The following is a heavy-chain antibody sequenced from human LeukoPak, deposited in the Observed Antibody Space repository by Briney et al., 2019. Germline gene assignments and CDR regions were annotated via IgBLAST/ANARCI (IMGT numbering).Heavy chain of an antibody. J-gene: IGHJ4*02. CDR3: ARDQWQATGGGGFDY. V-gene: IGHV1-18*01. D-gene: IGHD6-19*01. CDR1: GYTFSSYG. CDR2: ISATTDNT. Sequence: GASVKVSCKASGYTFSSYGISWVRQAPGQGLEWMGWISATTDNTNHAQNFQGRVTMTTDTSTSTAYMELRSLRSDDTAVYYCARDQWQATGGGGFDYWGQGTLVTVSS.